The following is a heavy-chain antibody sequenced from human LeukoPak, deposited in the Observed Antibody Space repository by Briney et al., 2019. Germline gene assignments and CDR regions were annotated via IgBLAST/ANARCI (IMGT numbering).Heavy chain of an antibody. CDR1: GFTFSSYE. Sequence: PGGSLRLSCAASGFTFSSYEMNWVRQAPGKGLEWVSYINSSGSTIYYADSVKGRFTISRDNAKNSLYLHMNSLRAEDTAVYYCAELGITMIGGVWGKGTTVTISS. V-gene: IGHV3-48*03. CDR3: AELGITMIGGV. J-gene: IGHJ6*04. CDR2: INSSGSTI. D-gene: IGHD3-10*02.